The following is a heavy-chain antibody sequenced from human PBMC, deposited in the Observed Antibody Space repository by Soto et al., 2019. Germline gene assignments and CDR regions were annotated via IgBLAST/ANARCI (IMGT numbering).Heavy chain of an antibody. CDR2: INKDGSEK. J-gene: IGHJ4*02. V-gene: IGHV3-7*01. Sequence: DVQLVESGGDLVQPGGSLRLSCAASGFTFSSYWMTWVRQAPGKGLEWVANINKDGSEKNSVDSVKGRFSISRDNAKNSLYQQMNSLRAEDTSVYYCARGGSWYGYWGQGTLVTVSS. D-gene: IGHD6-13*01. CDR3: ARGGSWYGY. CDR1: GFTFSSYW.